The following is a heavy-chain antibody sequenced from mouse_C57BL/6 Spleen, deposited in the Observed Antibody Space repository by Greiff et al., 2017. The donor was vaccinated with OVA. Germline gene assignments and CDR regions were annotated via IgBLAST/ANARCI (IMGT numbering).Heavy chain of an antibody. V-gene: IGHV14-1*01. CDR1: GFNINDYY. D-gene: IGHD2-4*01. CDR2: IDPEDGDT. CDR3: TGDDYGAAWFAY. J-gene: IGHJ3*01. Sequence: VQLQQSGAELVRPGASVKLSCTASGFNINDYYMHWVKQRPEQGLEWIGRIDPEDGDTEYAPKFQGKAPMTADTSSNPAYLQLSSLTSEDTAVYYCTGDDYGAAWFAYWGQGTLVTVSA.